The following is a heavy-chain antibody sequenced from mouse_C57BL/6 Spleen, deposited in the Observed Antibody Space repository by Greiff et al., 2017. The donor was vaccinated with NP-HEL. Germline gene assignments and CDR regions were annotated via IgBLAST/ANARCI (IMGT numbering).Heavy chain of an antibody. D-gene: IGHD3-3*01. CDR2: ISDGGSYT. CDR3: ARDGGWGAMDY. J-gene: IGHJ4*01. Sequence: EVQLQESGGGLVKPGGSLKLSCAASGFTFSSYAMSWVRQTPEKRLEWVATISDGGSYTYYPDNVKGRFTISRDNAKNNLYLQMSHLKSEDTAMYYCARDGGWGAMDYWGQGTSVTVSS. V-gene: IGHV5-4*01. CDR1: GFTFSSYA.